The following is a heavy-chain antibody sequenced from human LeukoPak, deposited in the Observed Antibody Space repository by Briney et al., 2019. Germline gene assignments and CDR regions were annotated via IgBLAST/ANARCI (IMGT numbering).Heavy chain of an antibody. V-gene: IGHV4-4*09. J-gene: IGHJ4*02. Sequence: PSETLSLTCTVSGGSFISYFWSWIRRPPGKGLEWIGYIYTSGSTNYNPSLKSRVTISLDTSKNHFSLNLSSVTAADTAMYYCARSGGWQSPFDYWGQGTLVTVSS. D-gene: IGHD6-19*01. CDR1: GGSFISYF. CDR2: IYTSGST. CDR3: ARSGGWQSPFDY.